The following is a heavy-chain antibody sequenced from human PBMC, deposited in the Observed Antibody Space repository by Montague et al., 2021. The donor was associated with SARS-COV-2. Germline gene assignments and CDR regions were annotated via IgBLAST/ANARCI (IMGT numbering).Heavy chain of an antibody. J-gene: IGHJ6*02. V-gene: IGHV3-48*03. CDR3: ARDRDWDDWCGMDV. Sequence: SLRLSCAASGFIFSSYEMNWVRRAPGKGLEWISYISSSGGGSTKHYTDXVKGRFTISRDNAKNSLYLQMNSLRVEDTAIYYCARDRDWDDWCGMDVWGQGTTVTVSS. D-gene: IGHD2-21*01. CDR2: ISSSGGGSTK. CDR1: GFIFSSYE.